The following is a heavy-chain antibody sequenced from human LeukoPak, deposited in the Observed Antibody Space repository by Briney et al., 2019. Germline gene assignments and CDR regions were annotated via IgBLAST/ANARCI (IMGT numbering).Heavy chain of an antibody. V-gene: IGHV1-69*05. CDR1: GGTFSSYA. Sequence: GASVKVSCKASGGTFSSYAISWVRQAPGQGLEWMGGIIPIFGTANYVQKFQGRVTITTDESTSTAYMELSSLRSEDTAVYYCARDTVAVSTNYYYYYMDVWGKGTTVTVSS. CDR2: IIPIFGTA. CDR3: ARDTVAVSTNYYYYYMDV. D-gene: IGHD2-15*01. J-gene: IGHJ6*03.